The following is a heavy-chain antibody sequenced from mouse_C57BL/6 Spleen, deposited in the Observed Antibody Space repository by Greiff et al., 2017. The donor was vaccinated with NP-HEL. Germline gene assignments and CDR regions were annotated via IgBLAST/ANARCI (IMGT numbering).Heavy chain of an antibody. V-gene: IGHV8-8*01. CDR3: GRMKDWYFDV. J-gene: IGHJ1*03. Sequence: QVTLKECGPGILQPSQTLSLTCSFSGFSLSTFGMGVGWLRQPSGKGLEWLAHIWWDDDKYYNPALKSRLTISKDTSKNQVVLKIAHVDGADTATYYCGRMKDWYFDVWGTGTTVTVSS. CDR1: GFSLSTFGMG. CDR2: IWWDDDK.